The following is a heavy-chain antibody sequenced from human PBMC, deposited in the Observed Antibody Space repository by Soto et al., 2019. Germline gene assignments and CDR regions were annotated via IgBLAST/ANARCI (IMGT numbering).Heavy chain of an antibody. D-gene: IGHD3-22*01. CDR2: IYYSGST. CDR1: GGSISSYY. V-gene: IGHV4-59*08. Sequence: SETLSLTCTVSGGSISSYYWSWIRQPPGKGLEWIGYIYYSGSTNYNPSLKSRVTISVDTSKNQFSLKLSSVTAADTAVYYCARVSEWSYDSSDYYDYWGQGTLVTVSS. J-gene: IGHJ4*02. CDR3: ARVSEWSYDSSDYYDY.